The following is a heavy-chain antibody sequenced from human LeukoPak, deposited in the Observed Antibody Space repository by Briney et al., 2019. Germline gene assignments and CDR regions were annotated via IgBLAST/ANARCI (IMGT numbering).Heavy chain of an antibody. CDR3: ARDTYYYDSSGYSSDYYYGMDV. V-gene: IGHV4-61*01. Sequence: SETLSLTCTVSGGSVASGSYYWSWIRQPPGRELEWIGYIYYSGSTNYNPSLKSRVTISVDTSKNQFSLKLSSVTAVDTAVYYCARDTYYYDSSGYSSDYYYGMDVWGQGTTVTVSS. D-gene: IGHD3-22*01. J-gene: IGHJ6*02. CDR1: GGSVASGSYY. CDR2: IYYSGST.